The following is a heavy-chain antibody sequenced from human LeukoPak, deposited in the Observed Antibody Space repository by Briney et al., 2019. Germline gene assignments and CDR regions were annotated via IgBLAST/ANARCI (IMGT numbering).Heavy chain of an antibody. Sequence: GGSLRLSCAASGFTFDDYAMHWVRQAPGKGLEWVSGISWNSGSIGYADSVKGRFTISRDNAKNSLYLQMNSLRAEDTALYYCAKAFWSGYPNDAFDIWGQGTMVTVSS. D-gene: IGHD3-3*01. J-gene: IGHJ3*02. V-gene: IGHV3-9*01. CDR3: AKAFWSGYPNDAFDI. CDR1: GFTFDDYA. CDR2: ISWNSGSI.